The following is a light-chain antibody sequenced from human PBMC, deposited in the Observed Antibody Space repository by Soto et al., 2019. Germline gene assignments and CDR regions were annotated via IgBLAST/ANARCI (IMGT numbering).Light chain of an antibody. Sequence: QSALTEPPSASVSPGQSVASSCTGTSSDVGGYNYVSWYQQHPGKAPKLMIYEVNKRPSGVPDRFSGSKSGNTASLTVSGLQAEDEADYYCSSYAGSSNVFGTGTKVT. V-gene: IGLV2-8*01. J-gene: IGLJ1*01. CDR1: SSDVGGYNY. CDR3: SSYAGSSNV. CDR2: EVN.